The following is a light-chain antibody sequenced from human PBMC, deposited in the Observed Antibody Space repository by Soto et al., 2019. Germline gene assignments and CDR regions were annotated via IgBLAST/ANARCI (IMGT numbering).Light chain of an antibody. V-gene: IGLV2-23*02. Sequence: QSVLAQPASVSGSPEQSITISCTGTSSDVGTYNLVSWYQQHPGKAPKLIIYEVTDRPSGVSNRFSGSKFGNTASLTISGLLPEDEADYYCCSYGGSSTFPYVFGTGTKVTVL. CDR2: EVT. J-gene: IGLJ1*01. CDR1: SSDVGTYNL. CDR3: CSYGGSSTFPYV.